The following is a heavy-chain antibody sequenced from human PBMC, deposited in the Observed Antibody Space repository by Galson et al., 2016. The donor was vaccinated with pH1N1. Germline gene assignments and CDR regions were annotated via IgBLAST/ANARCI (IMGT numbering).Heavy chain of an antibody. Sequence: LRLSCAASGFSFSSYWMSWVRQAPGKGLEWVANIKQDGSEIHYMDSVKGRFTISRDNAKSSVYLQMNSLRAEDTAVYYCTRKRGADWGQGTLLTVSS. CDR1: GFSFSSYW. J-gene: IGHJ4*02. V-gene: IGHV3-7*01. D-gene: IGHD5-24*01. CDR2: IKQDGSEI. CDR3: TRKRGAD.